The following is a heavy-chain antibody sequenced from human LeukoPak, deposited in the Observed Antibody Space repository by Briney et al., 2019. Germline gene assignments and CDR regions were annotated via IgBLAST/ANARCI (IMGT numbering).Heavy chain of an antibody. V-gene: IGHV3-30*03. CDR3: ARVHDTTCYYHYFDY. Sequence: WXXQAXXEGREGVAMLSHHGSNEYYAASVNFPFTISRYNSKSTLYLHMNNPRVEDTSIYYCARVHDTTCYYHYFDYWGQGTLVTVSS. J-gene: IGHJ4*02. CDR2: LSHHGSNE. D-gene: IGHD3-9*01.